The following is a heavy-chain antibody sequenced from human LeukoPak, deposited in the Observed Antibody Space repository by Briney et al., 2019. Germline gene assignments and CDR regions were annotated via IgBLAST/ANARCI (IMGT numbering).Heavy chain of an antibody. Sequence: SETLSLTCTVSGGSISSYYWSWIRQPPGKGLEWIGYIYYTGSTNYNPSLKSRVTISVDTSKNQFSLKLSSVTAADTAVHYCAREWSSWGQGTLVTVSS. CDR3: AREWSS. J-gene: IGHJ5*02. V-gene: IGHV4-59*01. CDR1: GGSISSYY. CDR2: IYYTGST. D-gene: IGHD2-15*01.